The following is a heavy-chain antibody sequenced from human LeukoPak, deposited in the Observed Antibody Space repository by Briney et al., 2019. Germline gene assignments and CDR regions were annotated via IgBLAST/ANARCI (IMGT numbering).Heavy chain of an antibody. CDR2: INYSGRT. J-gene: IGHJ4*02. CDR3: ARLISCSITACYFDY. Sequence: PSETLSLTCTASGGSISSGSYYWAWIRQPPGRGLEWIGSINYSGRTYYTPSLKSRVTISVDTSKNQFSLKLSSVTAADTSVYYCARLISCSITACYFDYWGQGSLVTVSS. CDR1: GGSISSGSYY. D-gene: IGHD2/OR15-2a*01. V-gene: IGHV4-39*01.